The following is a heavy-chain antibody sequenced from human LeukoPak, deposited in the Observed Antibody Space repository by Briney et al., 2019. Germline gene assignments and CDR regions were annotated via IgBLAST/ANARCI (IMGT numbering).Heavy chain of an antibody. J-gene: IGHJ6*02. CDR2: ISSSGSAI. V-gene: IGHV3-48*02. CDR3: ARDSPYQGV. CDR1: EFTFSDYT. Sequence: GSLRLSCAASEFTFSDYTMNWVRQAPGKGLEWVSYISSSGSAIYYADSVKGRFTISRDNAKNSLSLQMNSLRDEDTAVYYCARDSPYQGVWGQGTTVTVSS.